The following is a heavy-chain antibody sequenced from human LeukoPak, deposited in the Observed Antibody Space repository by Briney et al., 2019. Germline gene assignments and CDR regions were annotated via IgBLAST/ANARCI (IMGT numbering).Heavy chain of an antibody. CDR1: GFTFSTFW. CDR2: IKGDGSIV. D-gene: IGHD3-22*01. V-gene: IGHV3-74*01. CDR3: ATYSSLNRREFQY. Sequence: GGSLRLSCAASGFTFSTFWMHWVRQGPGKGLVWVSRIKGDGSIVSYADSVKGRFTISRDNAKNTLYVQMNSLRAEDTAVYYCATYSSLNRREFQYWGQGTLLTVSS. J-gene: IGHJ1*01.